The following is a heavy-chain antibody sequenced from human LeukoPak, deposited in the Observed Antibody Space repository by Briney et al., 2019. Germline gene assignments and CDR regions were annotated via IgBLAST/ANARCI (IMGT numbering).Heavy chain of an antibody. CDR3: VRGGGRGGYNFGY. Sequence: GGSLRLSCAASGFTVSSNYMSWIRQAPGKGLEWVSVIYSGGSTYYADSVKGRFTISRDNSKNTLYLQMNSPRAEDTAVYYCVRGGGRGGYNFGYWGQGTLVTVSS. V-gene: IGHV3-53*01. J-gene: IGHJ4*02. CDR2: IYSGGST. CDR1: GFTVSSNY. D-gene: IGHD5-24*01.